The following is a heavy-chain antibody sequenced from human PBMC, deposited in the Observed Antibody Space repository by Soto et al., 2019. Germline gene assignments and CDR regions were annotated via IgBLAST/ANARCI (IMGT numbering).Heavy chain of an antibody. D-gene: IGHD2-15*01. V-gene: IGHV1-69*06. Sequence: GASVKVSCKASGGTFSSYAISWVRQAPGQGLEWMGGIIPIFGTANYAQKFQGRVTITADKSTSTAYRELSSLRSEETAVYYCARETPRDIVGLTGAVLCLDGWRRQPTCTV. CDR1: GGTFSSYA. J-gene: IGHJ6*02. CDR3: ARETPRDIVGLTGAVLCLDG. CDR2: IIPIFGTA.